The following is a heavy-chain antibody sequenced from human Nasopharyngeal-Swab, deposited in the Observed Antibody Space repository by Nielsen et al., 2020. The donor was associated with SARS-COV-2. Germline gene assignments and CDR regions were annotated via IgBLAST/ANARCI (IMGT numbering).Heavy chain of an antibody. CDR3: AAQLWSFWFDF. Sequence: ASVKVSCKVSGYTLPEVAIHWVRQAPGKGPEWMGGFDPLDGEKIYAQEFEGRVTITVHSSTDTAYLELRSLRSDDTATYYCAAQLWSFWFDFWGRGTRVTVSS. D-gene: IGHD3-10*01. CDR2: FDPLDGEK. V-gene: IGHV1-24*01. J-gene: IGHJ4*02. CDR1: GYTLPEVA.